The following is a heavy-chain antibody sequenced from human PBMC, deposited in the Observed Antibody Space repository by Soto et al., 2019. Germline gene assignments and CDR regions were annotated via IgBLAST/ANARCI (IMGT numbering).Heavy chain of an antibody. CDR2: IYYSGST. D-gene: IGHD3-3*01. V-gene: IGHV4-39*01. Sequence: SETLSLTCTVSGGSISSSSYYWGWIRQPPGKGLEWIGSIYYSGSTYYNPSLKSRVTISVDTSKNQFSLKLSSVTAADTAVYYFARRITIFGVVIKFWFDPWGQGTLVTVSS. J-gene: IGHJ5*02. CDR3: ARRITIFGVVIKFWFDP. CDR1: GGSISSSSYY.